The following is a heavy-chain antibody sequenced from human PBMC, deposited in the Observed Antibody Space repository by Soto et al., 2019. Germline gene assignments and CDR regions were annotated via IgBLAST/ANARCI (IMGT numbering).Heavy chain of an antibody. V-gene: IGHV3-21*01. D-gene: IGHD3-3*01. CDR3: AREESDYDFWSGYYVDAFDI. CDR2: ISSDSSYI. J-gene: IGHJ3*02. Sequence: GGSLRLSCAASGFTFSSYTMNWVRQAPGKGLEWVSSISSDSSYIYYADSVKGRFTVSRDNAKNSLYLQMNSLRAADTAVYYCAREESDYDFWSGYYVDAFDIWGQGTMVTVSS. CDR1: GFTFSSYT.